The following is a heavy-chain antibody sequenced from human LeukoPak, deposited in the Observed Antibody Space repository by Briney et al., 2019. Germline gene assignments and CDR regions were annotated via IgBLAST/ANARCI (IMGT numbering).Heavy chain of an antibody. CDR2: ISSSSSYI. J-gene: IGHJ4*02. D-gene: IGHD3-22*01. V-gene: IGHV3-21*01. CDR1: GFTFSSYS. Sequence: GGSLRLSCAASGFTFSSYSMNWVRQAPGKGLEWVSSISSSSSYIYYADSVKGRFTISRDNAKNSLYLQMNSLRAEDTAVYYCARTSKPPNYYDSSGFDYWGQGTLVTVSS. CDR3: ARTSKPPNYYDSSGFDY.